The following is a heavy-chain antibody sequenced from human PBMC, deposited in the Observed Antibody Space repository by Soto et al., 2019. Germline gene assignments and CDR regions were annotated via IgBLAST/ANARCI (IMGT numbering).Heavy chain of an antibody. D-gene: IGHD5-12*01. CDR3: ARPEGGYGSGYSWFDP. Sequence: PSETLSLTCTVSGGSISSSSYYWGWIRQPPGKGLEWIGSIYYGGSTYYSPSLKSRVTIFLDTPNNQFSLRLSSVTAADTALYYCARPEGGYGSGYSWFDPWGQGTRVTAPQ. CDR2: IYYGGST. CDR1: GGSISSSSYY. J-gene: IGHJ5*02. V-gene: IGHV4-39*01.